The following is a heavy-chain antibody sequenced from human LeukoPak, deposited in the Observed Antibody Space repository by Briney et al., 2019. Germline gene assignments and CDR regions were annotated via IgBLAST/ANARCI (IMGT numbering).Heavy chain of an antibody. J-gene: IGHJ4*02. CDR1: GGSISSYY. Sequence: SETLSLTCTVSGGSISSYYWSWIRQPPGKGLEWIGYIYYSGSTNYNPSLKSRVTISVDTSKNQFSLKLSSVTAADTAVYYCARARGFGASDYWGQGTLVTVSS. CDR3: ARARGFGASDY. CDR2: IYYSGST. V-gene: IGHV4-59*01. D-gene: IGHD3-10*01.